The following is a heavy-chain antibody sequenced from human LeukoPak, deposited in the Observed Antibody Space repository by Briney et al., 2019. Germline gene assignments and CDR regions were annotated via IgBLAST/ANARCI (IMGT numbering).Heavy chain of an antibody. V-gene: IGHV3-74*01. J-gene: IGHJ6*02. Sequence: GGSLRLSCVASGFTFSSYWMHWVRQDPRKGLVWVSRINGDGSNINYADSVRGRFTISRDNAKNTLYLQMNTLRVEDTAVYYCARDLMDYDVSTGLHHYYMDVWGQGTTVTVSS. D-gene: IGHD3-9*01. CDR3: ARDLMDYDVSTGLHHYYMDV. CDR2: INGDGSNI. CDR1: GFTFSSYW.